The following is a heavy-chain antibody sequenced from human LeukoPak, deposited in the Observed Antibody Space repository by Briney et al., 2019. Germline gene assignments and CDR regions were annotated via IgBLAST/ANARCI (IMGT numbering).Heavy chain of an antibody. CDR2: ISGSSSSR. CDR1: GFTFSSSG. CDR3: ARSGAFDAHNC. V-gene: IGHV3-48*01. D-gene: IGHD2/OR15-2a*01. J-gene: IGHJ4*02. Sequence: GGSLRLSCAASGFTFSSSGMHWVRQAPGKGLEWVSYISGSSSSRYYADSVKGRFTISRDNAKNSLYLQMNSLRVDDTAVYYCARSGAFDAHNCWGQGTLVTVSS.